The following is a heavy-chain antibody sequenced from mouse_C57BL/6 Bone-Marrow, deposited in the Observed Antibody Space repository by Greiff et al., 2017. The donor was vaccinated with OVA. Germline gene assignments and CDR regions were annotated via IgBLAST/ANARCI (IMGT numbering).Heavy chain of an antibody. V-gene: IGHV1-19*01. J-gene: IGHJ1*03. Sequence: VQLQQSGPVLVKPGASVKMSCKASGYTFTDYYMNWVKQSHGKSLEWIGVINPYNGGTSYNQKFKGKATLTVDKSSSTAYMELNSLTSEDSAVYYCARGDYYGSSWYFDVWGTGTTVTVSS. CDR3: ARGDYYGSSWYFDV. CDR2: INPYNGGT. D-gene: IGHD1-1*01. CDR1: GYTFTDYY.